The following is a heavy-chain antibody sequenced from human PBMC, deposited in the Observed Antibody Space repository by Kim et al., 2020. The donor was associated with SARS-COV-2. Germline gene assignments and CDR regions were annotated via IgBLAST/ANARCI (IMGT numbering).Heavy chain of an antibody. V-gene: IGHV4-31*03. Sequence: SETLSLTCTVSGGSISSGGYYWSWIRQHPGKGLEWIGYIYYSGSTYYNPSLKSRVTISVDTSKNQFSLKLSSVTAADTAVYYCARVGLWAYCGGDCLRGAFDIWGQGTMVTVSS. CDR3: ARVGLWAYCGGDCLRGAFDI. CDR1: GGSISSGGYY. J-gene: IGHJ3*02. D-gene: IGHD2-21*01. CDR2: IYYSGST.